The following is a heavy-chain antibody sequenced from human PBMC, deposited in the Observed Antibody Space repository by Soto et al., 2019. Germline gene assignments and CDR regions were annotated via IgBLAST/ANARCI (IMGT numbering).Heavy chain of an antibody. CDR1: GFTFDDYA. CDR3: AKGTYTAMAPYYFDY. Sequence: LRLSCAAAGFTFDDYAMHWVRQARGKGLEGVSGISWNSGSIGYADSVKGRFTISRDNAKNSLYLQMNSLRAEDTALYYCAKGTYTAMAPYYFDYWGQGTLVTVSS. CDR2: ISWNSGSI. V-gene: IGHV3-9*01. D-gene: IGHD5-18*01. J-gene: IGHJ4*02.